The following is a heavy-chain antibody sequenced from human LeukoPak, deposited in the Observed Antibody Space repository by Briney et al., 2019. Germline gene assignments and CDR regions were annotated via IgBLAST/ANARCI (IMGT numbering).Heavy chain of an antibody. J-gene: IGHJ5*02. Sequence: SETLSLTCTVSGGSINDQYWSWIRQPPGKGLEWIGYVHYTGGTNYSPSLKNRVTISVDTSTNQFTLKLYSVTAADTAVYFCARWNYTSAPNWFDPWGQGTLVIVSS. V-gene: IGHV4-59*11. D-gene: IGHD1-7*01. CDR3: ARWNYTSAPNWFDP. CDR2: VHYTGGT. CDR1: GGSINDQY.